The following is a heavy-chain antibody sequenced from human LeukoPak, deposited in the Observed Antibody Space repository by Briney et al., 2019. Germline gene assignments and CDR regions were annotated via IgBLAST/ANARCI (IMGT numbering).Heavy chain of an antibody. CDR1: GSTFTAHL. D-gene: IGHD3-22*01. J-gene: IGHJ4*02. Sequence: GRSLRLSCAASGSTFTAHLIHWVRQAPGKGLEWVAVMSSDGNAMFYADSVKGRFTISRDNSKNTLYLQMNSLRAEDTAVYYCVRESEYYFDHSASFDYWGQGTLVTVSS. CDR3: VRESEYYFDHSASFDY. CDR2: MSSDGNAM. V-gene: IGHV3-30-3*01.